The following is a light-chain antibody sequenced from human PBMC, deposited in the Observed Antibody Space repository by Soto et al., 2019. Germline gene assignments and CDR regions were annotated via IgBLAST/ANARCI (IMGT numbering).Light chain of an antibody. CDR2: GVT. V-gene: IGLV2-14*03. Sequence: QSVLNQASSVFGAPGQSITISFPGGNGEFGGYNYVSWYQQHPGKAPQLLIYGVTNRPSGVSNRFSGSKSGNTASLTISGLQADDEAEYYCNSYTNSNTLPVFGTGTKVTVL. J-gene: IGLJ1*01. CDR3: NSYTNSNTLPV. CDR1: NGEFGGYNY.